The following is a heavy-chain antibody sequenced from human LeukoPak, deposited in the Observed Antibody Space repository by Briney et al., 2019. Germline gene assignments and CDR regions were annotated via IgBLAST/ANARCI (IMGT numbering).Heavy chain of an antibody. Sequence: SETLSLTCTVSGGSISSGSYYWSWIRQPAGKGLEWIGLIYTSGSTNYNPSLKSRVTISVDTSKNQFSLKLSSVTAADTAVYHCARVGVAFFFDYWGQGTLVTVSS. CDR2: IYTSGST. V-gene: IGHV4-61*02. J-gene: IGHJ4*02. D-gene: IGHD3-3*01. CDR3: ARVGVAFFFDY. CDR1: GGSISSGSYY.